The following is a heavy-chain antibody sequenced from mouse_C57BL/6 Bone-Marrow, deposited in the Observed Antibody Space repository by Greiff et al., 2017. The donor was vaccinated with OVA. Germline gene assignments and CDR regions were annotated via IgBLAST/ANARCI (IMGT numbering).Heavy chain of an antibody. J-gene: IGHJ4*01. V-gene: IGHV1-81*01. CDR1: GYTFTSYG. CDR3: ARRGVVAGPHYAMDY. CDR2: IYPRSGNT. D-gene: IGHD1-1*01. Sequence: QVQLKESGAELARPGASVKLSCKASGYTFTSYGISWVKQRPGQGLEWIGEIYPRSGNTYYNEKFKGKATLTADKSSSTAYMELRSLTSEDSAVYFCARRGVVAGPHYAMDYWGQGTSVTVSS.